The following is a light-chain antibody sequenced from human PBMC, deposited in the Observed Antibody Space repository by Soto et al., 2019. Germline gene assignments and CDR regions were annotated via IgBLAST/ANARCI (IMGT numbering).Light chain of an antibody. J-gene: IGKJ1*01. CDR1: QSVSDR. V-gene: IGKV3-15*01. CDR3: QQYADWPKT. Sequence: EIVLTQSPGILSLSPGERATLSCMASQSVSDRVVWYQQKSGQAPSLLIYAASTRAAGVPARFRGSGSGTEFTLTISSLKSEDFEVYFCQQYADWPKTFGQGTKVDIK. CDR2: AAS.